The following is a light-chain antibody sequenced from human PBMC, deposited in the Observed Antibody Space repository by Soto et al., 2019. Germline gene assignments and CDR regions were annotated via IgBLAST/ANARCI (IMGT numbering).Light chain of an antibody. CDR3: QQTSSAPFT. V-gene: IGKV1-12*01. J-gene: IGKJ3*01. Sequence: DIQMTQSPSSVSASVGDRVTITCRASQGISNWLAWYQQKPGKAPKLLIFDAASLQSGVPSRFSGGGSRTDFTLTITSLQPEDFATYYCQQTSSAPFTFGPGTKVDIK. CDR2: DAA. CDR1: QGISNW.